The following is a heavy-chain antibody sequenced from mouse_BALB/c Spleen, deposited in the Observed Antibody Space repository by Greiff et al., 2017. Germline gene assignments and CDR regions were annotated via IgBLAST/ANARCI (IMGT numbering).Heavy chain of an antibody. CDR2: IDPANGNT. CDR3: AKTSSLHGYFDV. D-gene: IGHD6-1*01. J-gene: IGHJ1*01. V-gene: IGHV14-3*02. CDR1: GFNIKDTY. Sequence: VQLQQSGAELVKPGASVKLSCTASGFNIKDTYMHWVKQRPEQGLEWIGRIDPANGNTKYDPKFQGKATITADTSSNTAYLQLSSLTSEDTAVYYCAKTSSLHGYFDVWGAGTTVTVSS.